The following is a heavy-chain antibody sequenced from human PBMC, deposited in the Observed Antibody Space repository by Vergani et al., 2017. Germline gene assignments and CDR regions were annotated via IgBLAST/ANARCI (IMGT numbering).Heavy chain of an antibody. Sequence: EVQLVESGGGLVQPGGSLRLSCAASGFTFSSYSMNWVRQAPGKGLEWVSYISSSSSTIYYADSVKGRFTISRDNAKNSLYLQMNSLRAEDTALYYCAKGELYYDFWSGYVYWGQGTLVTVSS. J-gene: IGHJ4*02. V-gene: IGHV3-48*04. CDR2: ISSSSSTI. CDR1: GFTFSSYS. D-gene: IGHD3-3*01. CDR3: AKGELYYDFWSGYVY.